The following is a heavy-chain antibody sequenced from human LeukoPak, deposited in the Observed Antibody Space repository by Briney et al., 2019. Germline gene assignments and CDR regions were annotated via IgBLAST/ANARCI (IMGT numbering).Heavy chain of an antibody. J-gene: IGHJ4*02. CDR1: GFTFSSYG. CDR3: AKDRYSSSWPKGGVIDY. CDR2: ISYDGSNK. V-gene: IGHV3-30*18. D-gene: IGHD6-13*01. Sequence: GGSLRLSCAASGFTFSSYGMHWVRQAPGKGLEWVAVISYDGSNKYYADSVKGRFTISRDNSKNTLYLQMNSLRAEDTAVYYCAKDRYSSSWPKGGVIDYWGQGTLVTVSS.